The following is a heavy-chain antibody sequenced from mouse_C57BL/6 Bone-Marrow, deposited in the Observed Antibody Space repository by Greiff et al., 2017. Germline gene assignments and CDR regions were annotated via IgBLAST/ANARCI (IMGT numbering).Heavy chain of an antibody. V-gene: IGHV5-2*01. D-gene: IGHD2-2*01. CDR3: ARYYSPLWSRQRFDY. CDR2: INSDGGST. J-gene: IGHJ3*01. Sequence: EVMLVESGGGLVQPGESLKLSCESNEYEFPSHDMSWVRKTPEKRLELVAAINSDGGSTYYPDTMERRFIISRDNTKKTLYLQMSSLRSEDTALYYCARYYSPLWSRQRFDYWGQGTLLTVSA. CDR1: EYEFPSHD.